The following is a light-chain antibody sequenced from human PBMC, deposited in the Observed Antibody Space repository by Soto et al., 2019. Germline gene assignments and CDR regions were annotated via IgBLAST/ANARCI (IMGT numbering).Light chain of an antibody. CDR1: SSDVGGYNY. CDR3: SSYTSSSTYV. Sequence: QSVLTQPGSVSGSPGQSITISCTGTSSDVGGYNYVSWYQQHPGKAPKLMIYEVSNRPSGVSNRFSGSKSGNTASLTISGLQAEDEGDYYCSSYTSSSTYVFGTGTKVTVL. J-gene: IGLJ1*01. V-gene: IGLV2-14*01. CDR2: EVS.